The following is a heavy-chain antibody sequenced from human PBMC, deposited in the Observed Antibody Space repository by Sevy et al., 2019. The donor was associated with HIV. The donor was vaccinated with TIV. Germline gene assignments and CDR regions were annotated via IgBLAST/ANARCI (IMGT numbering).Heavy chain of an antibody. J-gene: IGHJ5*02. CDR1: GDSVTSSPHY. V-gene: IGHV4-61*01. CDR2: IYYTGNN. CDR3: ARVVGESCSGGTCSGWFDP. D-gene: IGHD2-15*01. Sequence: SETLSLTCIVSGDSVTSSPHYWTWIRQPPGKGLEWIAYIYYTGNNNYNPSLRVRVTISVDISKNQFSLKLSSVTAADTAVYYCARVVGESCSGGTCSGWFDPWGQGTQVTVSS.